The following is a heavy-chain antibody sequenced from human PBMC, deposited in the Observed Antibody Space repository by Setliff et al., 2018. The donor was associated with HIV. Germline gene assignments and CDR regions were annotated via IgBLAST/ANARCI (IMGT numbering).Heavy chain of an antibody. V-gene: IGHV4-59*12. Sequence: SETLSLTCTVSGGSISSYYWSWIRQPPGKGLEWIGYIYYSGSTNYNPSLKSRVTISIDTSKNQFSLKLTSVTAADSAVYYCARLRRSSGWSFDYWAQGTLVTVSS. D-gene: IGHD6-19*01. CDR2: IYYSGST. CDR3: ARLRRSSGWSFDY. CDR1: GGSISSYY. J-gene: IGHJ4*02.